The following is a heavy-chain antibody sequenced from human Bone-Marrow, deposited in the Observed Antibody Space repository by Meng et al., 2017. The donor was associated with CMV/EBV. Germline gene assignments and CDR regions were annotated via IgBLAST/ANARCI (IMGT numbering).Heavy chain of an antibody. CDR3: TRGGSWFDP. CDR1: GGSFTDYS. CDR2: INHRRIP. J-gene: IGHJ5*02. Sequence: LSLPCAVSGGSFTDYSWRWLRQPPGKGLASLRKINHRRIPTSNPSLKSRVTFSVHTSRSQFSLRLTSVTAADTAVYYCTRGGSWFDPWGQGTLVTVSS. V-gene: IGHV4-34*01.